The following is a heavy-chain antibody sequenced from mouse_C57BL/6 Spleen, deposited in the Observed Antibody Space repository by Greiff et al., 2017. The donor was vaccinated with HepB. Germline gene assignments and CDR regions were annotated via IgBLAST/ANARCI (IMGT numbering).Heavy chain of an antibody. CDR3: TRPITTVVAFDY. V-gene: IGHV1-15*01. CDR2: IDPETGGT. J-gene: IGHJ2*01. Sequence: QVHVKQSGAELVRPGASVTLSCKASGYTFTDYEMHWVKQTPVHGLEWIGAIDPETGGTAYNQKFKGKAILTADKSSSTAYMELRSLTSEDSAVYYCTRPITTVVAFDYWGQGTTLTVSS. D-gene: IGHD1-1*01. CDR1: GYTFTDYE.